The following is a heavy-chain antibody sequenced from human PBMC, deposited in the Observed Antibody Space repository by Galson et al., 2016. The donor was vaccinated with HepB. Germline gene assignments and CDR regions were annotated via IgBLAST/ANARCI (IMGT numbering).Heavy chain of an antibody. CDR2: IKQDGSAK. CDR3: ALGQGFLADS. CDR1: GFTFSSYW. J-gene: IGHJ4*02. Sequence: SLRLSCAASGFTFSSYWMNWVRQAPGKGLEWVAIIKQDGSAKYYVDSLKGRFTISRDNAKNSLYLQMSSLRPEDTAVYYCALGQGFLADSWGQGTFVTVSS. V-gene: IGHV3-7*05.